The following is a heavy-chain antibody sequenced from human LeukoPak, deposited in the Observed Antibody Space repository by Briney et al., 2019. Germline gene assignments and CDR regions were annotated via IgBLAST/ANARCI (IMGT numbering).Heavy chain of an antibody. V-gene: IGHV4-38-2*01. CDR1: GDSISSTYN. D-gene: IGHD1-14*01. Sequence: SETLSLTCAVSGDSISSTYNWGWIRQPPGKGLEWIGSIYHSGSTNYNPSLKSRVTISVDTSKNQFSLKLSSVTAADTAVYYCARHTGYLDYWGQGTLVTVSS. J-gene: IGHJ4*02. CDR2: IYHSGST. CDR3: ARHTGYLDY.